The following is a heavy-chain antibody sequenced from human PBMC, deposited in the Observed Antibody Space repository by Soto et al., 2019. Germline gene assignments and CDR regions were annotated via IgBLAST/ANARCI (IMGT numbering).Heavy chain of an antibody. V-gene: IGHV1-18*01. CDR3: ARDYYDSSGYYYDDAFDI. CDR1: GYTFTSYG. D-gene: IGHD3-22*01. CDR2: ISAYNGNT. Sequence: GSVKVSCKASGYTFTSYGISWVRQAPGQGLEWMRWISAYNGNTNYAQKLQGRVTMTTDTSTSTAYMELRSLRSDDTAVYYCARDYYDSSGYYYDDAFDIWGQGTMVTVS. J-gene: IGHJ3*02.